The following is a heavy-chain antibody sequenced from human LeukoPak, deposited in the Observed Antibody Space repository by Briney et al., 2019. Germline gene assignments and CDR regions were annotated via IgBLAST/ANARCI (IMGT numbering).Heavy chain of an antibody. Sequence: GGSLRLSCAASGFTFTSYSMNWVRQAPGKGLEWVSTISGGGGSTYYADSVKGRFTISRDNSKNTLYLQMNSMRAEDTAIYYCAKDRRLPWDYFDSWGQGTLVTVSS. J-gene: IGHJ4*02. D-gene: IGHD5-12*01. V-gene: IGHV3-23*01. CDR3: AKDRRLPWDYFDS. CDR1: GFTFTSYS. CDR2: ISGGGGST.